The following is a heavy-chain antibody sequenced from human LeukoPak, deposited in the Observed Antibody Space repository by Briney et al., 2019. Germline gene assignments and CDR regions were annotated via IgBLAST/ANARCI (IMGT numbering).Heavy chain of an antibody. CDR3: AKGDSSGYYGIYYYYGMDV. V-gene: IGHV3-23*01. Sequence: GGSLRLSCAASGFTFSSYAMSWVRQAPGKGLEWVSAIIGSGGSTYYADSVKGRFTISRDNSKNTLYLQMNSLRAEDTAVYYCAKGDSSGYYGIYYYYGMDVWGQGTTVTVSS. D-gene: IGHD3-22*01. CDR1: GFTFSSYA. CDR2: IIGSGGST. J-gene: IGHJ6*02.